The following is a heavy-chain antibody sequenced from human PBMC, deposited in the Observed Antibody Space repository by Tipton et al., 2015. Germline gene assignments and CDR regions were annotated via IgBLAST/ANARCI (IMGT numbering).Heavy chain of an antibody. Sequence: SLRLSCAASGFAFSSYWMSWVRQAPGKGLEWVSASGGGGNTYYEDSVKGRFTISRDNSKNTLYLQMNSLRAEDTAVYYCAKAIHLGFTMILFGDAFDIWGQGTMVTVSS. CDR1: GFAFSSYW. CDR2: SGGGGNT. V-gene: IGHV3-23*01. CDR3: AKAIHLGFTMILFGDAFDI. D-gene: IGHD3-22*01. J-gene: IGHJ3*02.